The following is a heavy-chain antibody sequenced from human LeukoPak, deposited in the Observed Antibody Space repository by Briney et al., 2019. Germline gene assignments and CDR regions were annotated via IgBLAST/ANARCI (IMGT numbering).Heavy chain of an antibody. J-gene: IGHJ4*02. Sequence: SETLSLTCTVSGGSISSYYWSWIRQPPGKGLEWIGYTYYSGSTNYNPSLKSRVTISVDTSKNQFSLKLSSVTAADTAVYYCAIGIAAAGTHYWGQGTLVTVSS. CDR2: TYYSGST. D-gene: IGHD6-13*01. CDR1: GGSISSYY. V-gene: IGHV4-59*01. CDR3: AIGIAAAGTHY.